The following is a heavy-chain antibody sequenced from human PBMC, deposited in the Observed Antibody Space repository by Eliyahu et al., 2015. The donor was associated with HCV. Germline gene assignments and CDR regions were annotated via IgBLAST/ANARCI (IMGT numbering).Heavy chain of an antibody. CDR2: ISGYSSYI. CDR3: ARETYYDYIWGSYRGPFEY. V-gene: IGHV3-21*01. Sequence: EVQLVESGGGLVKPGGSLRLSCAASGFXFSDYNXNWVRQAPGKGLGWVSSISGYSSYIYYADSVKGRFTISRDNAKNSLYLQMTSLTAEDTAVYYCARETYYDYIWGSYRGPFEYWGQGTLVTVSS. CDR1: GFXFSDYN. D-gene: IGHD3-16*01. J-gene: IGHJ4*02.